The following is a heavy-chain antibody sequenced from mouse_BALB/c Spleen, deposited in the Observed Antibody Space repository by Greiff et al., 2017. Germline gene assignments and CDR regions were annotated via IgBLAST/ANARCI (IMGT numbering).Heavy chain of an antibody. CDR1: GYTFTDYA. CDR2: ISIYYDNS. CDR3: ARAGGYDGDWYFDV. D-gene: IGHD2-2*01. J-gene: IGHJ1*01. V-gene: IGHV1-67*01. Sequence: VQLQQSGPELVRPGESVKISCKGSGYTFTDYAMHWVKQSHAKSLEWIGVISIYYDNSNYNQKSKGKATMTIDKSSSTAYMELARLTSEDSAIYYCARAGGYDGDWYFDVWGAGTTVTVSS.